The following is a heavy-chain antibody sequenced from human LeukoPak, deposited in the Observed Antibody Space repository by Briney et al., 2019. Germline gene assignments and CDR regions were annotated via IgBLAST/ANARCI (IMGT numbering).Heavy chain of an antibody. CDR1: GFPLSTHC. CDR3: VRDKYDRINYAYLGS. Sequence: GGSLRLSCAASGFPLSTHCVDWVRQAPGNGRGWVSSISGGGDFVYYVDGGKSRVTMSNDNAKHSQQLQLDSVTAEDTAGDCGVRDKYDRINYAYLGSWGNETLVTLSS. D-gene: IGHD3-22*01. J-gene: IGHJ5*01. V-gene: IGHV3-21*04. CDR2: ISGGGDFV.